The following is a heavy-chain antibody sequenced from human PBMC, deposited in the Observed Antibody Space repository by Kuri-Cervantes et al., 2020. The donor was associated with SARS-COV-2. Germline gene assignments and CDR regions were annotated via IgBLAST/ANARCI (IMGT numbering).Heavy chain of an antibody. Sequence: GESLKISCVASVFNFRYYGMYWVRQAPGKGLEWLAVISHDGRDTYHGDSVKGRFTISRDNAKNSLYLQMNSLRAEDTAVYYCARNHSMDVWGQGALVTVSS. J-gene: IGHJ4*02. V-gene: IGHV3-33*05. D-gene: IGHD2-15*01. CDR2: ISHDGRDT. CDR3: ARNHSMDV. CDR1: VFNFRYYG.